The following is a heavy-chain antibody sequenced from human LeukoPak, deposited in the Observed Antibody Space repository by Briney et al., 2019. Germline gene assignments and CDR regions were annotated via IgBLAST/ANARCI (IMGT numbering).Heavy chain of an antibody. D-gene: IGHD6-13*01. CDR2: INHSGST. Sequence: SETLSLTCAVYGGSFSGYYWSWIRQPPGKGLEWIGEINHSGSTNYNPSLKSRVTISVDTSKNQFSLKLSSVTAADTAVYYCASRGQQLVDYWGQGTLVTVSS. V-gene: IGHV4-34*01. CDR1: GGSFSGYY. CDR3: ASRGQQLVDY. J-gene: IGHJ4*02.